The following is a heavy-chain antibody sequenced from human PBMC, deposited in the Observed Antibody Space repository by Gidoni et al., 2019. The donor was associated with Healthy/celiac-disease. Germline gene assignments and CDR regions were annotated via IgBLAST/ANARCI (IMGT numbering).Heavy chain of an antibody. J-gene: IGHJ4*02. CDR1: GGSISSYY. CDR2: IYYSGST. V-gene: IGHV4-59*01. D-gene: IGHD3-10*01. CDR3: AREGFGESYGFDY. Sequence: QVQLQESGPGLVKPSETLSLTCTVSGGSISSYYWSWIRQPPGKGLEWIGYIYYSGSTNYNPSLKSRVTISVDTSKNQFSLKLSSVTAADTAVYYCAREGFGESYGFDYWGQGTLVTVSS.